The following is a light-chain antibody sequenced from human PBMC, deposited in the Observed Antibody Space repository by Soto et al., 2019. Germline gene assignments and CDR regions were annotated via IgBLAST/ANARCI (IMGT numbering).Light chain of an antibody. J-gene: IGLJ1*01. CDR2: RNN. CDR3: AAWDDSLSDYV. V-gene: IGLV1-47*01. Sequence: QSVLTQPPSVSAAPGREVTISCSGSTSNIGNNYVSWYQQLPGTAPKLLIYRNNQRPSGVPDRFSGSKSGTSASLAISGLRSEDEADYYCAAWDDSLSDYVFGTGTKLTVL. CDR1: TSNIGNNY.